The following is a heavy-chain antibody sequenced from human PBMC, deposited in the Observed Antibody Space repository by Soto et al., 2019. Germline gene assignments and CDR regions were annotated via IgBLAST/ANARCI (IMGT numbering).Heavy chain of an antibody. V-gene: IGHV3-49*03. D-gene: IGHD3-3*01. CDR1: GFTFGDYA. CDR2: IRSKAYGGTT. CDR3: TRDHGDDFWSGYNYYYYYMDV. J-gene: IGHJ6*03. Sequence: GGSLRLSCTASGFTFGDYAMSWFRQAPGKGLEWVGFIRSKAYGGTTEYAASVKGRFTISRDDSKSIAYLQMNSLKTEDTAVYYCTRDHGDDFWSGYNYYYYYMDVWGKGTTVTVSS.